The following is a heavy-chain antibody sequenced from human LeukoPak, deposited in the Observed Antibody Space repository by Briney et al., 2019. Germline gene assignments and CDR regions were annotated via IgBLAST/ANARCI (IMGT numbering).Heavy chain of an antibody. CDR1: GYTFTSYY. D-gene: IGHD1-7*01. CDR3: ARGELELDASDI. CDR2: INPSGGST. J-gene: IGHJ3*02. Sequence: ASVKVSCKASGYTFTSYYMHWVRQAPGQGLEWMGIINPSGGSTSYAQKFQGRVTMTRDMSTRTVYMELSSLRSEDTAVYYCARGELELDASDIWGQGTMVTVSS. V-gene: IGHV1-46*01.